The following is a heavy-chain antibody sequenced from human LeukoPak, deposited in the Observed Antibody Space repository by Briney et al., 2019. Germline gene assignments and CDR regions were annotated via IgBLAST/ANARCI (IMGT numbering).Heavy chain of an antibody. CDR3: AKDLGPLYSGRSG. V-gene: IGHV3-23*01. Sequence: GGSVRLSCAASGFTFSSYAMSWVRQAPGKGLEWVSATTGSGGSTYYADSVKGRFTISRDNSKNTLYLQMNSLRAEDTAVFYCAKDLGPLYSGRSGWGKGTTVTVSS. CDR2: TTGSGGST. J-gene: IGHJ6*04. D-gene: IGHD1-26*01. CDR1: GFTFSSYA.